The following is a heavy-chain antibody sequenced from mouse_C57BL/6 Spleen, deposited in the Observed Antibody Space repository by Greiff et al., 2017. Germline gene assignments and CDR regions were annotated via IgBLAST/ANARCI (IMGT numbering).Heavy chain of an antibody. CDR2: IDPSDSYT. CDR3: ARGLGRAMDY. J-gene: IGHJ4*01. D-gene: IGHD4-1*01. V-gene: IGHV1-59*01. CDR1: GYTFTSYW. Sequence: QVQLQQPGAELVRPGTSVKLSCKASGYTFTSYWMHWVKQRPGQGLEWIGVIDPSDSYTNYNQKFKGKATLTVDTSSSTAYMQLSSLTSEDSAVYYCARGLGRAMDYWGQGTSVTVSS.